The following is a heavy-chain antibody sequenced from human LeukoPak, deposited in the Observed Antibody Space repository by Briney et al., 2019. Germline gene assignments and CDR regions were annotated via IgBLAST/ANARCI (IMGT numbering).Heavy chain of an antibody. V-gene: IGHV4-39*01. CDR1: GGSISSSSYY. CDR2: IYYSGST. J-gene: IGHJ6*02. D-gene: IGHD2-15*01. CDR3: ARHLATGYYYYYGMDV. Sequence: SETLSLTCTVSGGSISSSSYYWGWIRQPPGKGLEWIGSIYYSGSTYYNPSLKSRVTISVDTSKNQFSLKLSSVTAADTAVYYCARHLATGYYYYYGMDVWGQGTTVTVSS.